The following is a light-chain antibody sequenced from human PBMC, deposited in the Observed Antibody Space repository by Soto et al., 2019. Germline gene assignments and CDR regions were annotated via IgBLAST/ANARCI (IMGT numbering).Light chain of an antibody. CDR3: QQYGSSGT. V-gene: IGKV3-20*01. CDR2: GAS. CDR1: RSLSSTY. J-gene: IGKJ1*01. Sequence: EIVLTQSPGALSLSPGERAAFFCRASRSLSSTYLAWYQHKPGQAPRLLIYGASSRATGIPDRFSGSGSGTDFTLTISRLEPEDFAVYYCQQYGSSGTFGQGTKVDIK.